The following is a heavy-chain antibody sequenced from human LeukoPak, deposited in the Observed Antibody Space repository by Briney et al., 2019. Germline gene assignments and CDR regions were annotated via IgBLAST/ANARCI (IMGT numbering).Heavy chain of an antibody. Sequence: ASVKVSCKASGYTFTSYYMHWVRQAPGQGLEWMGIINPSGGSTSYAQKFQGRVTMTRDTSTSTVYMELSSLRSEDTAVYYCAKSPHPTVVTATLPVNFFDSWGQGTLVTVSS. D-gene: IGHD4-23*01. CDR3: AKSPHPTVVTATLPVNFFDS. CDR2: INPSGGST. CDR1: GYTFTSYY. V-gene: IGHV1-46*01. J-gene: IGHJ5*01.